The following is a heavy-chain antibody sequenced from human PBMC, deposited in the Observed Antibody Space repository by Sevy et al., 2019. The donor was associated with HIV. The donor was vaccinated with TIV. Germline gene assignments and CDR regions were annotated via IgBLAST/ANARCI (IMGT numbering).Heavy chain of an antibody. J-gene: IGHJ4*02. Sequence: GESLKISCKGSGYSFTSYWIGWVRQMPGKGLEWMGIIYPGDSDTRYSPSFQGQVTISADKSISTAYLQWSSLKASDTAMYYCTTRKTYGYHEYYFDYRGEGTLVTVS. CDR1: GYSFTSYW. V-gene: IGHV5-51*01. CDR3: TTRKTYGYHEYYFDY. CDR2: IYPGDSDT. D-gene: IGHD5-18*01.